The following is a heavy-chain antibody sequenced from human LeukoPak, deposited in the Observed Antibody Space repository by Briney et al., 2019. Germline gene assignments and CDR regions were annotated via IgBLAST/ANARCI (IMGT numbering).Heavy chain of an antibody. CDR1: GFAFDDYA. Sequence: GGFLRLSCAASGFAFDDYAMHWVRHAPGTGLEWVSLISGDGGSTYYADSVKGRFTISRDNSKNSLYLQMNSLRTEDTALYYCAKDIRGDGYNSRFDYCDQGSLVTVS. V-gene: IGHV3-43*02. D-gene: IGHD5-24*01. J-gene: IGHJ4*02. CDR3: AKDIRGDGYNSRFDY. CDR2: ISGDGGST.